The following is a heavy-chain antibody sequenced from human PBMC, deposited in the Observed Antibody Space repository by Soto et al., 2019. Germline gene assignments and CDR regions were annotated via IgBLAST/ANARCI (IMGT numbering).Heavy chain of an antibody. CDR2: ISGSGGST. Sequence: EVQLLESGGGLVQPGGSLRLSCAASGSTFSSYAMSWVRQAPGKGLEWVSSISGSGGSTYYADSVKGRFTISRDNSKNTLYLQRNSVRAEDTAVCYCARRASAAGDFQHWGQGTLVTVSS. CDR1: GSTFSSYA. V-gene: IGHV3-23*01. D-gene: IGHD6-13*01. J-gene: IGHJ1*01. CDR3: ARRASAAGDFQH.